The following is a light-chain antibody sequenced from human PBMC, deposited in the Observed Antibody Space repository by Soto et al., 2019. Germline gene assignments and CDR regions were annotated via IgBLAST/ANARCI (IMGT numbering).Light chain of an antibody. J-gene: IGKJ5*01. CDR1: QSVSSY. CDR3: QQRSNWPPSIT. V-gene: IGKV3-11*01. Sequence: ELVLTQSPSPLSLSPGERATLSCRASQSVSSYLAWYQQKPGQAPRLLIYDASNRATGIPARFSGSGSGTDFTLTISSLEPEDFAVYYCQQRSNWPPSITFGQGTRLEIK. CDR2: DAS.